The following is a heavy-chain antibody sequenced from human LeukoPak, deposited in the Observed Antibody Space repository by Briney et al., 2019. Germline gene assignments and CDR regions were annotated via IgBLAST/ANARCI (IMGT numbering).Heavy chain of an antibody. D-gene: IGHD3-3*01. CDR1: GGSISSYY. V-gene: IGHV4-59*01. Sequence: PSETLSLTCTVSGGSISSYYWRWIRQPPGKGLEWIGYNYYSGGTNYNPSLKSRVTISVDTSKNQFSLKLSSVTAADTAVYYCASLDFWSGYFDYWGQGTLVTVSS. CDR2: NYYSGGT. CDR3: ASLDFWSGYFDY. J-gene: IGHJ4*02.